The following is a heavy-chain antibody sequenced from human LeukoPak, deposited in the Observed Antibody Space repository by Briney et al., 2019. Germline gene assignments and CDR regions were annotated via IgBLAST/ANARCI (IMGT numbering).Heavy chain of an antibody. D-gene: IGHD6-6*01. CDR1: GGSISSSSYY. CDR2: IYYSGST. CDR3: ARDKGRYTSSRTFDY. V-gene: IGHV4-39*07. Sequence: PSETLSLTCTVSGGSISSSSYYWGWIRQPPGKGLEWIGSIYYSGSTYYNPSLKSRVTISVDTFKNQFSLKLSSVTAADTAVYYCARDKGRYTSSRTFDYWGQGTLVTVSS. J-gene: IGHJ4*02.